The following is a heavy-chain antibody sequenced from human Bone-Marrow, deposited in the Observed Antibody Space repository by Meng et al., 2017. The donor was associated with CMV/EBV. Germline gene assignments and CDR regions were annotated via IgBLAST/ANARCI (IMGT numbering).Heavy chain of an antibody. Sequence: SEPLSLTCTVSGGSISSYYWSWIRQPPGKGLEWIGYIYYSGSTNYNPSLKSRVTISVDTSKNQFSLKLSSVTATDTAVYYCARDEYSTYAFDIWGQGTMVTV. CDR1: GGSISSYY. CDR2: IYYSGST. V-gene: IGHV4-59*01. CDR3: ARDEYSTYAFDI. J-gene: IGHJ3*02. D-gene: IGHD6-6*01.